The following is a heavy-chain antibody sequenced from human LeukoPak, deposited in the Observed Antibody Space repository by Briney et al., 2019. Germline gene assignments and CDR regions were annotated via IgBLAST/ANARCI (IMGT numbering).Heavy chain of an antibody. V-gene: IGHV3-53*01. D-gene: IGHD6-13*01. Sequence: GGSLRLSCAASGFTVSSIFMNWVRQAPGKGLEWVSVIYPDGSTYYADSMKGRFTISRANSENTLYLQINSLRAEDTAVYYCAGGSLVWQFDYWGQGTLVTVSS. CDR3: AGGSLVWQFDY. J-gene: IGHJ4*02. CDR2: IYPDGST. CDR1: GFTVSSIF.